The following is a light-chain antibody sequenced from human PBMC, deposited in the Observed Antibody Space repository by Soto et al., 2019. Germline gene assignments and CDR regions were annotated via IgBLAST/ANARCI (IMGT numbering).Light chain of an antibody. CDR3: QQYGSSPQT. V-gene: IGKV3-20*01. CDR2: GAS. J-gene: IGKJ5*01. CDR1: QSVSSSY. Sequence: EIVLTQSPGTLSLSPGERATLSCRASQSVSSSYLAWYQQKPGQAPRLLIYGASSRATGIPDRFSGSGSGPDFTLTISRLEPEYLAVYYCQQYGSSPQTFSQGTRLEIK.